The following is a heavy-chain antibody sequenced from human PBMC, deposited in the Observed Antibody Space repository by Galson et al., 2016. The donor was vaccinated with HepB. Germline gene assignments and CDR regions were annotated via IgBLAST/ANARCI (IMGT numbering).Heavy chain of an antibody. D-gene: IGHD3-9*01. CDR1: GVSISSRSHY. CDR2: VHNSGTT. Sequence: SETLSLTCTVSGVSISSRSHYWGWIRQSPGKGLEWIGTVHNSGTTYFKPTLESRVTISIVTSNNQLSLHLSSVSAADTAIYYCPRDSHYFDWGWEDWFDSWDQGTIVTVSS. V-gene: IGHV4-39*07. J-gene: IGHJ5*01. CDR3: PRDSHYFDWGWEDWFDS.